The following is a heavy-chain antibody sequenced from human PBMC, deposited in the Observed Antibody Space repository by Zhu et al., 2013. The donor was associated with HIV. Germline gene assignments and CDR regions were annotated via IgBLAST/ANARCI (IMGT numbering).Heavy chain of an antibody. J-gene: IGHJ4*02. D-gene: IGHD5-18*01. CDR3: ARGYSYGFDY. CDR2: INHGGNT. Sequence: QVQLQQWGAGLLKPSETLSLSCAVYGGSFIGYYWSWIRQPPGKGLEWIGEINHGGNTNYNPSLKSRVTISIDTSKNHFSLKLSSVTAADTAVYYCARGYSYGFDYWGQGTLVTVSS. CDR1: GGSFIGYY. V-gene: IGHV4-34*01.